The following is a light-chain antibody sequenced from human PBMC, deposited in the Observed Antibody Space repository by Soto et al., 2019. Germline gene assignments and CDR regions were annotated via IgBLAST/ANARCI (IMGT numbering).Light chain of an antibody. J-gene: IGKJ1*01. Sequence: EIVLTQSPGTLSLSPGERATLSCMASQSVSSSYLAWYQQKPGQAPRLLIYGASSRATGIPDRFSGSGSGTDFTLTISRLEPEDFAVYWCQQYDSSPRTFGQGTKVDIK. CDR3: QQYDSSPRT. CDR1: QSVSSSY. V-gene: IGKV3-20*01. CDR2: GAS.